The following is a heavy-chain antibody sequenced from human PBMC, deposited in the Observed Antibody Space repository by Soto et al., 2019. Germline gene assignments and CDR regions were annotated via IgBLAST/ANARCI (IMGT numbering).Heavy chain of an antibody. CDR3: ARPRNIVGVVAAWTEYNGFDP. D-gene: IGHD2-15*01. J-gene: IGHJ5*02. CDR2: ISGYNGNT. Sequence: QVQLVQSGAEVKKPGASVKVSCKASGYTFTSYGISWVRQAPGQGLEWMGWISGYNGNTNYAQKLQGRVTMTTDTSTSTAYMELRSLRSDDTAVYYCARPRNIVGVVAAWTEYNGFDPWGQGSLVTVSS. V-gene: IGHV1-18*01. CDR1: GYTFTSYG.